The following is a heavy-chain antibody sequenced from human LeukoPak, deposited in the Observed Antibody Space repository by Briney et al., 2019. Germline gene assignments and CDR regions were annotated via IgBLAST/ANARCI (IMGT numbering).Heavy chain of an antibody. CDR2: ISASGGRT. J-gene: IGHJ4*02. D-gene: IGHD3-10*01. CDR3: AKVRDSAGIDY. CDR1: GFTSSSYA. Sequence: PGGSLRLSCAASGFTSSSYAMSWVRQAPGKGLEWVLGISASGGRTYYADSVKGRFTISRENSKNTLYLQMNSLRAEDTAVYYCAKVRDSAGIDYWGQGTLVTVSS. V-gene: IGHV3-23*01.